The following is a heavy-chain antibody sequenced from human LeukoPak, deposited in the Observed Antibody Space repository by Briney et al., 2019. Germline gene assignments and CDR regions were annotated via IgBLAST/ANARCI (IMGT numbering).Heavy chain of an antibody. J-gene: IGHJ5*02. CDR3: ARGVITMIVVVHNWFDP. CDR1: GYTFTSYY. V-gene: IGHV1-46*01. D-gene: IGHD3-22*01. Sequence: ASVKVSCKASGYTFTSYYMHWVRQAPGQGLEWMGIINPSGGSTSYAQKFQGRVTMTRDTSTSTVYMELSSPRSEDTAVYYCARGVITMIVVVHNWFDPWGQGNLVTVSS. CDR2: INPSGGST.